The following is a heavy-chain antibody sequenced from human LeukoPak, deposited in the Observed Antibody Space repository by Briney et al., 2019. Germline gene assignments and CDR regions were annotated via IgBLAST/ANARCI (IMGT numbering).Heavy chain of an antibody. J-gene: IGHJ6*02. CDR2: IIVDGGST. CDR3: AKDIQQLGYYYYYYGMDV. CDR1: GFTFDDYA. V-gene: IGHV3-43*02. Sequence: GGSLRLSCAASGFTFDDYAMHWVRQAPGKGLEWVSLIIVDGGSTYYADSVKGRFTISRDNSKNSLYLQMNSLRTEDTALYYCAKDIQQLGYYYYYYGMDVWGQGTTVTVSS. D-gene: IGHD6-13*01.